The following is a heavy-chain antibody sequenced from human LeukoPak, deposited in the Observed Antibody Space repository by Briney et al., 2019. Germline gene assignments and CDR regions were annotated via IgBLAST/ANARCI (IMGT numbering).Heavy chain of an antibody. D-gene: IGHD1-26*01. Sequence: PSETLSLTCTVSGGSISSGSYYWSWIRQPAGKGPEWIGRIYTSGSANYNPSLKSRVTISVDTSKNQFSLKLSSVTAADTAVYYCARAPLGGGPIDAFDIWGQGTMVTVSS. CDR3: ARAPLGGGPIDAFDI. J-gene: IGHJ3*02. CDR2: IYTSGSA. CDR1: GGSISSGSYY. V-gene: IGHV4-61*02.